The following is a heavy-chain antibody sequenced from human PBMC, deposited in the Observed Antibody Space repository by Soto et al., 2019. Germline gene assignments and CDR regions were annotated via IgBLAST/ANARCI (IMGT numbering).Heavy chain of an antibody. CDR2: INHSGST. D-gene: IGHD1-7*01. J-gene: IGHJ5*02. CDR3: ARQPQRITGTTWYNWFDP. V-gene: IGHV4-34*01. CDR1: GGSFSGYY. Sequence: PSETLSLTCAVYGGSFSGYYWSWFRQPLGKGLEWIGEINHSGSTNYNPSLKSRVTISVDTSKNQFSLKLSSVTAADTAVYYCARQPQRITGTTWYNWFDPWGQGTLVTVSS.